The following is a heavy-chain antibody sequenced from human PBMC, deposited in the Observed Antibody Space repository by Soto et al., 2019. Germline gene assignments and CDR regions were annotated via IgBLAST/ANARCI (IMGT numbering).Heavy chain of an antibody. J-gene: IGHJ3*02. Sequence: DSVKXSCKASGYTFTSYVISWVRQAPGQGLEWMGWISAYNGNTNYAQKLQGRVTMTTDTSTSTAYMELRSLRSDDTAVYYCARRFIRYGDSYDAFDIWGQGTMVTVSS. D-gene: IGHD4-17*01. CDR1: GYTFTSYV. CDR3: ARRFIRYGDSYDAFDI. V-gene: IGHV1-18*01. CDR2: ISAYNGNT.